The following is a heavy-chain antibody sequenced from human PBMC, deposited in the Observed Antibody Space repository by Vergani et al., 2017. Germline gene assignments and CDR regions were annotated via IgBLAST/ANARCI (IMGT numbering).Heavy chain of an antibody. CDR2: ISSSSSYI. V-gene: IGHV3-21*01. Sequence: EVQLLESGGGLVQPGGSLRLSCAASGFTFTTYAMGWVRQAPGKGLEWVSFISSSSSYIYYADSVKGRFTISRDNAKNSLYLQMNSLRAEDTAVYYCARVMIVVVEDAFDIWGQGTMVTVSS. CDR1: GFTFTTYA. CDR3: ARVMIVVVEDAFDI. D-gene: IGHD3-22*01. J-gene: IGHJ3*02.